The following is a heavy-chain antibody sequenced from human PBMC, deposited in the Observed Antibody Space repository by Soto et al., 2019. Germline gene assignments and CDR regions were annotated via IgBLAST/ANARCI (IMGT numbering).Heavy chain of an antibody. V-gene: IGHV4-39*01. CDR2: SYYRGST. CDR1: GGSISSRSHY. J-gene: IGHJ4*02. Sequence: QLQLQESGPGLVKPSETLSLTCTVCGGSISSRSHYWGWIRQSPGKHLEWIGSSYYRGSTHYNPSLNTRVTISVDTSKNQVSLKVYSVTAADTAVYYCATADGFGVVTPFFEYWGQGILVTVSS. D-gene: IGHD3-3*01. CDR3: ATADGFGVVTPFFEY.